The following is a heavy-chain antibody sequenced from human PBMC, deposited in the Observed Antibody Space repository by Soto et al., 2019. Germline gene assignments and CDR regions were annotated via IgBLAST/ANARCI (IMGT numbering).Heavy chain of an antibody. CDR3: ARAGYCSGGSCYKRLDY. D-gene: IGHD2-15*01. CDR1: GGSISSYY. CDR2: IYYSGST. J-gene: IGHJ4*02. V-gene: IGHV4-59*01. Sequence: SETLSLTCTVSGGSISSYYWSWIRQPPGKGLEWIGYIYYSGSTNYNPSLKSRVTISVDTSKNQFSLKLSSVTAADTAVYYCARAGYCSGGSCYKRLDYWGQGTLVTVSS.